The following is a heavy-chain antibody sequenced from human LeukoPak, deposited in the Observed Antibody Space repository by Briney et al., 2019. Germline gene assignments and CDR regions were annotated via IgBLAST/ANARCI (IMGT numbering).Heavy chain of an antibody. J-gene: IGHJ4*02. V-gene: IGHV1-2*02. Sequence: VASVKVSCKASGYTFTSYGISWVRQAPGQGLEWMGWINPNSGGTNYAQKFQGRVTMTRDTSISTAYMDLSSLRSDDTAMYYCARARTGSSGWVSYLDDYWGQGTLVTVSS. CDR1: GYTFTSYG. CDR3: ARARTGSSGWVSYLDDY. CDR2: INPNSGGT. D-gene: IGHD6-19*01.